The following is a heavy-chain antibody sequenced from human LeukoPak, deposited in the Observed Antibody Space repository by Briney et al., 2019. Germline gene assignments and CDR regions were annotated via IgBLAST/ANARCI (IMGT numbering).Heavy chain of an antibody. Sequence: ASVKVSCKASGYTFSSYYMQWVRQAPGQGLEWMGIINPISGSTTYAQKFQGRVAVTRDTSTSTVYMELSSLRSEDTAVYYCARVNYYDSSGFDYWGQGTLVTVSS. CDR3: ARVNYYDSSGFDY. CDR1: GYTFSSYY. CDR2: INPISGST. V-gene: IGHV1-46*01. J-gene: IGHJ4*02. D-gene: IGHD3-22*01.